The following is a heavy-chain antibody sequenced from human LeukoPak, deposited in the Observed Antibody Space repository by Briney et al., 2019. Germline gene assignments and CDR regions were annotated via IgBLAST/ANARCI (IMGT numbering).Heavy chain of an antibody. D-gene: IGHD3-16*02. CDR1: GFTFEDYG. CDR2: INWNGGST. Sequence: GGSLRLSCAASGFTFEDYGMSWVRRAPGKGLEWVSGINWNGGSTGYAESVKGRFTISRDNAKNSLYLQMNSLRAEDTAVYFCARSRFTTYYFYLWGEGTLVTVSS. V-gene: IGHV3-20*04. CDR3: ARSRFTTYYFYL. J-gene: IGHJ4*02.